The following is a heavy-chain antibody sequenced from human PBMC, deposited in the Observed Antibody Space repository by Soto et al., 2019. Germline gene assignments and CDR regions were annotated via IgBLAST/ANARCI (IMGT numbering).Heavy chain of an antibody. D-gene: IGHD5-12*01. Sequence: GWSVRQTCADAECAFSGDRRHRVSQAPGKGLEWVAVISYDGSNKYYADSVKGRFTISRDNSKNTLYLQMNSLRAEDTAVYYCAKGYSVYDSVFDYWCLGTLVTVP. CDR1: ECAFSGDR. V-gene: IGHV3-30*18. CDR3: AKGYSVYDSVFDY. CDR2: ISYDGSNK. J-gene: IGHJ4*02.